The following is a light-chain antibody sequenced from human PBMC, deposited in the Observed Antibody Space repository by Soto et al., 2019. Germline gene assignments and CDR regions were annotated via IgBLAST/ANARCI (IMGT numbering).Light chain of an antibody. J-gene: IGKJ2*01. CDR2: ATS. Sequence: DIQLTQSPSFLSASVGDRVSLTCRAGQSAGSFLNWYQQKPGEAPRLLIYATSNLQTGVPSRFSGSGSGTEFILTISTLQPEDFATYFCQQSYSAQYTFGQGTMLEIK. CDR1: QSAGSF. CDR3: QQSYSAQYT. V-gene: IGKV1-39*01.